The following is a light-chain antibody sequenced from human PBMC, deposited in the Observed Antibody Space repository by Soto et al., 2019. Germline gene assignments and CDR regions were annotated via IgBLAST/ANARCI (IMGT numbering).Light chain of an antibody. CDR2: GAS. J-gene: IGKJ3*01. CDR3: QQYNKWPVFT. V-gene: IGKV3-15*01. CDR1: QSVASN. Sequence: IVMTQSPATLSVSPGERATLSCRASQSVASNLAWYQQRLGQAPRLLVYGASTRDTGIPARFSGSGSGTEFTLTISSVQSEDFAVYYCQQYNKWPVFTFGPGTRVDIK.